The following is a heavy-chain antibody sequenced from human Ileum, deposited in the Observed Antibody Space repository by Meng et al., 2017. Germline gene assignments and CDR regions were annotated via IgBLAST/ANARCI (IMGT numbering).Heavy chain of an antibody. CDR3: ARVAVTGIGYFQY. D-gene: IGHD6-19*01. V-gene: IGHV1-3*01. CDR2: INGGTGNT. J-gene: IGHJ1*01. CDR1: GYTFTSHY. Sequence: QVRFVHAGAEVKKPGASVKVSCKASGYTFTSHYIHWWRQAPGQGLEWMGWINGGTGNTEYSQNFQGRITFTRDTAASTVYMELSSLRSEDTAVFYCARVAVTGIGYFQYWGQGTLVTVSS.